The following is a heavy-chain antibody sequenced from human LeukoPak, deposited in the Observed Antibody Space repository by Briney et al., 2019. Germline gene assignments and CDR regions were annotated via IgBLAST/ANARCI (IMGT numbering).Heavy chain of an antibody. V-gene: IGHV4-38-2*01. CDR3: ARGRQLNDY. D-gene: IGHD2-2*01. CDR1: GHSMSSGYY. J-gene: IGHJ4*01. CDR2: IYHSGST. Sequence: SETLSLTCAVSGHSMSSGYYWGWIRQPPGKGLEWIGTIYHSGSTYYNPSLKSRVTISLDTSKNQFSLKLTSVTAADTAVYYCARGRQLNDYWGQGTLVTVSS.